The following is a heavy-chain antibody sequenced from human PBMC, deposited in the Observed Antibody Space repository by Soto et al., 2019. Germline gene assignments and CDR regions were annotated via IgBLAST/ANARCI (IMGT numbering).Heavy chain of an antibody. CDR2: IYYSGST. J-gene: IGHJ6*02. CDR1: GGSISSGGYY. Sequence: QMQLQESGPGLVKPSQTLSLTCTVSGGSISSGGYYWSWIRQHPGKGLEWIGYIYYSGSTYYNPSLKSRVTISVDTSKNQFSLKLSSVTAADTAVYYCARDSVVPAAKSLYYYYGMDVWGQGTTVTVSS. CDR3: ARDSVVPAAKSLYYYYGMDV. D-gene: IGHD2-2*01. V-gene: IGHV4-31*03.